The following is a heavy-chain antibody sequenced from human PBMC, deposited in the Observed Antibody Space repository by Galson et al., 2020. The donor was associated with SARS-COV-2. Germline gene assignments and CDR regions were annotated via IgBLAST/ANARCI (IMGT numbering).Heavy chain of an antibody. CDR1: GYTFTSYG. D-gene: IGHD6-6*01. Sequence: ASVKVSCKASGYTFTSYGISWVRQAPGQGLEWMGWISAYNGNTNYAQKLQGRVTMTTDTSTSTAYMELRSLRSDDTAVYYCAREVAIDIAARYYYGMDVWGQGTTVTVSS. CDR3: AREVAIDIAARYYYGMDV. J-gene: IGHJ6*02. V-gene: IGHV1-18*01. CDR2: ISAYNGNT.